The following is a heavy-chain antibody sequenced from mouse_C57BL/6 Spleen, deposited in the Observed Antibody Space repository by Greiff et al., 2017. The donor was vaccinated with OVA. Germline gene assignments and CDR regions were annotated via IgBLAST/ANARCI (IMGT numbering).Heavy chain of an antibody. CDR3: ARSGYYYGSSLYYFDY. D-gene: IGHD1-1*01. CDR2: INPNNGGT. Sequence: VQLQQSGPELVKPGASVKISCKASGYTFTDYYMNWVKQSHGQSLEWIGDINPNNGGTSYNQKFKGKATLTVDKSSSTAYMELRSLTSEDSAVYYCARSGYYYGSSLYYFDYWGQGTTLTVSS. CDR1: GYTFTDYY. J-gene: IGHJ2*01. V-gene: IGHV1-26*01.